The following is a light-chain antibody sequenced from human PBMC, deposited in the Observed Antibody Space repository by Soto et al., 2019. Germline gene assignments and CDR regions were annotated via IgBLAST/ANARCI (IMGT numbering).Light chain of an antibody. Sequence: SYELMQPPSVSVSPGQTASITCSGDALRNQYAYWYQQKPGQAPFLVIYKDTERPSGIPGRFSGSSSGTTVTLTISGVQAEDEADYYCQSADSSGTYVFGSGTKVTVL. CDR3: QSADSSGTYV. CDR2: KDT. V-gene: IGLV3-25*01. J-gene: IGLJ1*01. CDR1: ALRNQY.